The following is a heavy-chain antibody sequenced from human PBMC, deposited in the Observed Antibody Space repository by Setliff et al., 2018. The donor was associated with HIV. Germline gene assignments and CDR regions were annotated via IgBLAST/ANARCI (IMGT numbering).Heavy chain of an antibody. J-gene: IGHJ4*02. CDR3: ATLSSSWTGYFDS. Sequence: AASVKVSCKISGYTLAELSIHWVRQAPGKGLEWMGGFDPKDGETIYAQKLQGRVTMTEGTSTDIAYMDLSSLRSEDTAVYYCATLSSSWTGYFDSWGQGTLVTVS. CDR2: FDPKDGET. CDR1: GYTLAELS. V-gene: IGHV1-24*01. D-gene: IGHD6-13*01.